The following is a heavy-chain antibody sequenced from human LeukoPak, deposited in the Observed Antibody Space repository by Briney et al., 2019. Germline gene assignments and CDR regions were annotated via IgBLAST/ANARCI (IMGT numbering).Heavy chain of an antibody. V-gene: IGHV3-7*01. CDR1: GFTFSSYW. Sequence: QPGGSLRLSCAASGFTFSSYWMSWVRQAPGKGLEWVANIKQDGSEKYYVDSAKGRFTISRDNAKNSLYLQMNSLRAEDTAVYYCARDPSVGAFDIWGQGTMVTVSS. CDR2: IKQDGSEK. J-gene: IGHJ3*02. D-gene: IGHD4-23*01. CDR3: ARDPSVGAFDI.